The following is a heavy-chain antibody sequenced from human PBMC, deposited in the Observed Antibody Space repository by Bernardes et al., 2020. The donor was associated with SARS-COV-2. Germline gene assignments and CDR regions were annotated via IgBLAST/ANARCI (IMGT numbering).Heavy chain of an antibody. CDR2: IYSGGST. V-gene: IGHV3-66*01. D-gene: IGHD3-3*01. CDR3: ARVADFWSDFGGRNYGMVV. Sequence: GGSLRLSRAAFGLTVSSNYVSWVRQAPGKGLEWGSVIYSGGSTYYADSVKGRFTISRDNSKNTLYLQMNSLRAEDTAVYYCARVADFWSDFGGRNYGMVVGSQGTTVTVSS. J-gene: IGHJ6*02. CDR1: GLTVSSNY.